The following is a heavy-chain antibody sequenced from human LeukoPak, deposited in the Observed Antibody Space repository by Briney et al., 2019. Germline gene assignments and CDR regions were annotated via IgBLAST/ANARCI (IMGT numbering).Heavy chain of an antibody. D-gene: IGHD3-10*01. CDR1: GFSFSYSG. CDR2: VWFGESVQ. Sequence: GGSLRLSCAASGFSFSYSGMHWVRQAPGKGLEWVASVWFGESVQSYSDSVKGRFTISRDNSKNTVWLEMNSLRVEDTAVYYCAKGGSDTSKYYFDYWGQGTQVTVSS. V-gene: IGHV3-30*02. J-gene: IGHJ4*02. CDR3: AKGGSDTSKYYFDY.